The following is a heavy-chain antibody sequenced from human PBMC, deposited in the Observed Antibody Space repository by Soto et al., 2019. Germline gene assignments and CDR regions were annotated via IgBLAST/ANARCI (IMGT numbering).Heavy chain of an antibody. CDR2: ISYSGRT. J-gene: IGHJ4*02. CDR3: ARRRASDYGGNHHPYYFDR. D-gene: IGHD4-17*01. V-gene: IGHV4-39*01. CDR1: GASIITDNYF. Sequence: SETLSLTCIVSGASIITDNYFWVWIRQSPRRGLELIGSISYSGRTYDNPSLQSRVTISIDASKNQFSLKLTSVTTADTAVYYCARRRASDYGGNHHPYYFDRWGRGALVTVSS.